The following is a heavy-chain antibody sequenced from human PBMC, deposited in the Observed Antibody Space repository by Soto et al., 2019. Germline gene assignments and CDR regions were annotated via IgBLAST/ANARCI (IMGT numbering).Heavy chain of an antibody. V-gene: IGHV3-30*04. Sequence: PGGSLRLSCAASGFTFSSYAMHWVRQAPGKGLEWVAVISYDGSNKYYADSVKGRFTISRDNSKNTLYLQMNSLRAEDTAVYYCAKETPGFDYWGQGTLVTVSS. J-gene: IGHJ4*02. CDR2: ISYDGSNK. CDR1: GFTFSSYA. CDR3: AKETPGFDY.